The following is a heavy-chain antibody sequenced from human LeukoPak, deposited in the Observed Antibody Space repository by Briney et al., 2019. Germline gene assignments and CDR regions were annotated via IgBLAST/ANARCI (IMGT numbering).Heavy chain of an antibody. CDR3: TTRYTYGYWYFDL. CDR2: IKGKTDGGTT. CDR1: GLTFSNAW. V-gene: IGHV3-15*01. D-gene: IGHD5-18*01. Sequence: GGSLRLSCAASGLTFSNAWMSWVRQAPGKGLEWVGRIKGKTDGGTTDYAAPVKGRFTISRDDSKNTLYLQMNSLKTADTAVYYCTTRYTYGYWYFDLWGRGTLVTVSS. J-gene: IGHJ2*01.